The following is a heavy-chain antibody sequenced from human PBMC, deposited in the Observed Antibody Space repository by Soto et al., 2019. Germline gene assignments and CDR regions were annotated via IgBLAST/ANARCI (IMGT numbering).Heavy chain of an antibody. CDR2: IYYSGST. D-gene: IGHD3-10*01. CDR3: ARHNYGSGSTYFDY. CDR1: GGSISSYY. J-gene: IGHJ4*02. V-gene: IGHV4-59*08. Sequence: QVQLQESGPGLVKPSETLSLTCTVSGGSISSYYWSWIRQPPGKGLEWIGDIYYSGSTNYNPSLKSRVTISVDTSKNQLSLKLNSMTAADTAVYYCARHNYGSGSTYFDYWGQGTLVTVSS.